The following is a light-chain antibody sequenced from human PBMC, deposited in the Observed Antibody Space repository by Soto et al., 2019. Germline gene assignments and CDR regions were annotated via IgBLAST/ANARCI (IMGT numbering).Light chain of an antibody. V-gene: IGLV2-14*01. J-gene: IGLJ1*01. Sequence: QSALTQPASVSGSPGQSIPISCTGTSSDVGGYNYVSWYQQHPGKAPKFMIYDVSNRPSGVSTRFSGSKSGNTASLTISGLQAEDEDDYYCNSYTTSNTRQIVFGTGTKVTVL. CDR1: SSDVGGYNY. CDR2: DVS. CDR3: NSYTTSNTRQIV.